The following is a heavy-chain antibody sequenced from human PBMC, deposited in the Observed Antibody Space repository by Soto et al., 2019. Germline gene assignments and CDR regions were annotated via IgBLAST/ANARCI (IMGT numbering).Heavy chain of an antibody. Sequence: QVQLVESGGGVVQPGRSLRLSCAASGFTFSTNAMHWVRQAPGKGLEWVAVISYDGGTKYYADSVKSRFTISRDNAKNTLYQQMNSLRAEDTDVYYCAKQFSGWSYYFDYWGQGTLVTVSS. J-gene: IGHJ4*02. CDR1: GFTFSTNA. CDR2: ISYDGGTK. CDR3: AKQFSGWSYYFDY. D-gene: IGHD6-19*01. V-gene: IGHV3-30-3*02.